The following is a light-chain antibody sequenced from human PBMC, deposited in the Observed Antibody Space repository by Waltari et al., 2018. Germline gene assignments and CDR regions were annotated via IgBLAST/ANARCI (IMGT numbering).Light chain of an antibody. J-gene: IGKJ1*01. CDR3: QHYLRLPVT. V-gene: IGKV3-20*01. CDR2: GAS. Sequence: IVLTQSTGTLSLSLGEGDPLPCSASQSVSRALTWYPQKPGQAPRLLIYGASTRATGIPDRLSGSGSGIDFSLTISRLEPDDFAVYYCQHYLRLPVTFGQGTTVEI. CDR1: QSVSRA.